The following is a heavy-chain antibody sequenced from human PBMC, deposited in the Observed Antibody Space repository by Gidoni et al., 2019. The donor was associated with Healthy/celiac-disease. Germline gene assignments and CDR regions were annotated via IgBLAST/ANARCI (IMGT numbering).Heavy chain of an antibody. CDR1: GFTSSSYG. Sequence: QVQLVESGGGVFQPGRSLRLSCAASGFTSSSYGMLWVRQAPGKGLEWVAVIWYDGSNKYYADSVKGRFTMSRDNSKNTLYLQMNSLRAEDTAVYYCARDAEPVVVAATGDYWGQGTLVTVSS. V-gene: IGHV3-33*01. CDR2: IWYDGSNK. D-gene: IGHD2-15*01. CDR3: ARDAEPVVVAATGDY. J-gene: IGHJ4*02.